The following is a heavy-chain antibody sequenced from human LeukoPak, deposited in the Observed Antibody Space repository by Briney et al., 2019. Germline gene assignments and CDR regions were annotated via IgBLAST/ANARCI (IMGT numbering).Heavy chain of an antibody. V-gene: IGHV3-21*01. Sequence: GGSLRLSCAASGFAFSTYSMNWVRQAPGKGLDWVSSISSRSTYVYYADSVKGRVTISRDNAKNSLYLQMNSLRAEDTAVYYCARVLSGCETTRCELDYWGQGTLVTVSS. CDR3: ARVLSGCETTRCELDY. CDR2: ISSRSTYV. J-gene: IGHJ4*02. CDR1: GFAFSTYS. D-gene: IGHD1-26*01.